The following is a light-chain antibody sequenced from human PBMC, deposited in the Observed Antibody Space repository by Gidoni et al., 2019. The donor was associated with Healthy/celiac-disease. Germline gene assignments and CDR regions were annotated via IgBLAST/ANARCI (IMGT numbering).Light chain of an antibody. CDR3: QPRSNWPPT. CDR2: DAS. J-gene: IGKJ3*01. CDR1: QIVSSY. V-gene: IGKV3-11*01. Sequence: EIVLTQSPATLSLSPGERATLSCRASQIVSSYLAWYQQKPGQAPRLLIYDASNRATGIPARFSGSGSGTDFTLTISSLEPEDFAVYYCQPRSNWPPTFGPGTKVDIK.